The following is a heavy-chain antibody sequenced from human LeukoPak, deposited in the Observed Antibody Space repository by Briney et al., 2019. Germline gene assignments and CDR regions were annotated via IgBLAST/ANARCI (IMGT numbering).Heavy chain of an antibody. V-gene: IGHV4-39*01. Sequence: SETLSLTCTVSGGSISSSSYYWGWIRQPPGKGLEWIGSIYYSGSTYYNPFLKSRVTISVDTSKNQFSLKLSSVTAADTAVYYCARLGTGTNCFDYWGQGTLVTVSS. D-gene: IGHD1/OR15-1a*01. CDR3: ARLGTGTNCFDY. J-gene: IGHJ4*02. CDR2: IYYSGST. CDR1: GGSISSSSYY.